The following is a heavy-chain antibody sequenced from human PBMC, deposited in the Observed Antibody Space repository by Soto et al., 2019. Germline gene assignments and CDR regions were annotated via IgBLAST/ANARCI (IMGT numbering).Heavy chain of an antibody. D-gene: IGHD1-26*01. CDR1: GFIFSTYV. J-gene: IGHJ3*01. CDR3: AQAYSGPFDV. Sequence: QPGGSLRLSCAGSGFIFSTYVMHWVRQAPGKGLEWVAVILYDGSKEFYADSVKGRFSISRDNSKNTLYLQVNSLRPEDTAVYYCAQAYSGPFDVWGQGTRVTVSS. V-gene: IGHV3-30*03. CDR2: ILYDGSKE.